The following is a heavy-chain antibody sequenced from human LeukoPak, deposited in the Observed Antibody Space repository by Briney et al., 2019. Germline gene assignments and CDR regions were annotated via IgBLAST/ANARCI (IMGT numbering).Heavy chain of an antibody. V-gene: IGHV4-61*01. CDR2: IYYSGST. Sequence: SETLSLTCIVFSDSIGSGSYYWSWIRQPPGKGLGWIGYIYYSGSTNYNPSLKSRVTISVDTSKNQFSLKLSSVTAADTAVYYCARETMVRFDPWGQGTLVTVSS. CDR3: ARETMVRFDP. D-gene: IGHD3-10*01. J-gene: IGHJ5*02. CDR1: SDSIGSGSYY.